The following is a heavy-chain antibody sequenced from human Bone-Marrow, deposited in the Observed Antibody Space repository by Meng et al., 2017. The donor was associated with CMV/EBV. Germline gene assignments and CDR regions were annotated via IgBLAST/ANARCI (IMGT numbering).Heavy chain of an antibody. CDR2: ISYDGSNK. CDR3: ARDENESLHY. Sequence: GGSLRLSCAASGFTFSSYAMHWVRQAPGKGLEWVAVISYDGSNKYYADSVKGRFTISRDNSKNTLYLQMSSLRAEDTAMYYCARDENESLHYWGQGTLVTVSS. V-gene: IGHV3-30-3*01. CDR1: GFTFSSYA. J-gene: IGHJ4*02.